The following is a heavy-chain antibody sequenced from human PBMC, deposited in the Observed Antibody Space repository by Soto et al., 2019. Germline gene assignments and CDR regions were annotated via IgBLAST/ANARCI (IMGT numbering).Heavy chain of an antibody. J-gene: IGHJ6*03. CDR3: ARGSYIWGTYEDYYYMDV. Sequence: SETLSLTCTVSGGSISNNNYYWGWIRQPPGKGLEWIGTIYYSGSTYYNPSLKSRVTVSVDTSKNLFSLKLSSVTAADTAKYYCARGSYIWGTYEDYYYMDVWGKGTTVTVSS. CDR2: IYYSGST. D-gene: IGHD3-16*01. CDR1: GGSISNNNYY. V-gene: IGHV4-39*01.